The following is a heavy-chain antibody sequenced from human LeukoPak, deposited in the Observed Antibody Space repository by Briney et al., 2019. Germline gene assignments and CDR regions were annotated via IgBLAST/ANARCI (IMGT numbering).Heavy chain of an antibody. CDR2: IYHSGST. CDR1: GGSISSGGYS. D-gene: IGHD1-7*01. V-gene: IGHV4-30-2*01. Sequence: PSQTLSLTCAVSGGSISSGGYSWSWIRQPPGKGLEWIGYIYHSGSTYYNPSLKSRVTISVDTSKNQFSLKLSSVTAADTAVYYCARTKEYNWNYRYYFDYWGQGTLVTVSS. CDR3: ARTKEYNWNYRYYFDY. J-gene: IGHJ4*02.